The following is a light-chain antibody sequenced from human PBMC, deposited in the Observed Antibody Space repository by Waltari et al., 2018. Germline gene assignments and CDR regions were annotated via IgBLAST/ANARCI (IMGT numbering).Light chain of an antibody. J-gene: IGKJ1*01. V-gene: IGKV3-20*01. Sequence: EILLTQSPATLSLSPGDRATLSCRASENVPSGYLAWYQQKPGQAPRLLIFGASSGATGVPDRFSGSESGTDFTLTSSRLGPEDFAVYYCQQYGSLPWTFGQGTKVEIK. CDR2: GAS. CDR3: QQYGSLPWT. CDR1: ENVPSGY.